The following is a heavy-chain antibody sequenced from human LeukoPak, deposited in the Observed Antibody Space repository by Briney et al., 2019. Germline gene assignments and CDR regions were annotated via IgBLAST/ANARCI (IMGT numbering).Heavy chain of an antibody. J-gene: IGHJ6*02. CDR2: MNPNSGNT. V-gene: IGHV1-8*01. CDR1: GYTFTSYE. D-gene: IGHD2-2*01. Sequence: ASVKGSCKASGYTFTSYEINWVRQATGQGLEWMGWMNPNSGNTGYAQQFQGRVTMTRNTSISTAYMELSSLRSEDTAVYYCAVVPAAISDYYGMDVWGQGTTVTVSS. CDR3: AVVPAAISDYYGMDV.